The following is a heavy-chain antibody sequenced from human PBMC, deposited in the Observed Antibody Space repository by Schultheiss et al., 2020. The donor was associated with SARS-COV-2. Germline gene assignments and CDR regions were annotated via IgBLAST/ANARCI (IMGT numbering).Heavy chain of an antibody. CDR2: ISSSSSYI. CDR1: GTTFSSYS. J-gene: IGHJ4*02. CDR3: AKEPQPQPGCSYGSNRPYYFDY. V-gene: IGHV3-21*01. Sequence: GASLKISCAASGTTFSSYSMNWVHQAPGKGLEWVSSISSSSSYIYYADSVKGRFTISRDNAKNSLYLQMNSLRAEDTAVYYCAKEPQPQPGCSYGSNRPYYFDYWGQGTLVTVSS. D-gene: IGHD5-18*01.